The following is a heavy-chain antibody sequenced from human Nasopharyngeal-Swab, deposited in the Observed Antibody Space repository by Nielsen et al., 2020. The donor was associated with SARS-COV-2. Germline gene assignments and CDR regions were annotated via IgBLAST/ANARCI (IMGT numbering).Heavy chain of an antibody. Sequence: ASVKVSCKASGYTFTGYYMHWVRQAPGQGLEWMGRINPNSGGTNYAQKFQGRLTMTRDTSISTAYMELSRLRSDDTAVYYCARDPTSVAGTGDYYYGMDVWGQGTKVNVSS. J-gene: IGHJ6*02. D-gene: IGHD6-19*01. CDR1: GYTFTGYY. CDR2: INPNSGGT. V-gene: IGHV1-2*06. CDR3: ARDPTSVAGTGDYYYGMDV.